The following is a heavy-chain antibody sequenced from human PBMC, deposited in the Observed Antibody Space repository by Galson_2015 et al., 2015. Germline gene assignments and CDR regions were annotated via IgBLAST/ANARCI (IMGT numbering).Heavy chain of an antibody. D-gene: IGHD2-15*01. V-gene: IGHV3-30*02. CDR2: SNK. CDR3: AKDLARYCSGGSCDNFDY. J-gene: IGHJ4*02. Sequence: SNKYYADSVKGRFTISRDNSKNTLYLQMSSLRPEDTAVYYCAKDLARYCSGGSCDNFDYWGQGTLVTVSS.